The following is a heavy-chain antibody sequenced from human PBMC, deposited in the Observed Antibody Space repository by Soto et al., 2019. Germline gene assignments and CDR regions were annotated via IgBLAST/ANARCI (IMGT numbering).Heavy chain of an antibody. D-gene: IGHD2-15*01. V-gene: IGHV3-21*01. CDR2: ISSSSSYI. CDR3: ARAPPGYCSGASCYYYYMDV. J-gene: IGHJ6*03. Sequence: PGGSLRLSCEASGFTLSSYSMNWVRQAPGKGPEWVSSISSSSSYIYYADSVKGRFTISRDNAKNSLYLQMSSLRAEDTAVYYWARAPPGYCSGASCYYYYMDVWGKGTTVTVSS. CDR1: GFTLSSYS.